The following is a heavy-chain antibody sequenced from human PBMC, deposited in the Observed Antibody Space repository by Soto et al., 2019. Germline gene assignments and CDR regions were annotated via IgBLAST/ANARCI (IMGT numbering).Heavy chain of an antibody. CDR3: ARDFATHSAGDY. V-gene: IGHV3-23*01. J-gene: IGHJ4*02. CDR1: GFTFSSYA. D-gene: IGHD3-10*01. Sequence: GGSLRLSCAASGFTFSSYAMSWVRQAPGKGLEWVSAISGSGGNTYYADSVKGRFTISRDNSKNTLYLQMNSLRAEDTAVYYCARDFATHSAGDYWGQGTLVTVSS. CDR2: ISGSGGNT.